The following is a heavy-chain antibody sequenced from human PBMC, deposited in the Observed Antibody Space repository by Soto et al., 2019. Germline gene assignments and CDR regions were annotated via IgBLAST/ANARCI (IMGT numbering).Heavy chain of an antibody. CDR2: VYRDGTT. D-gene: IGHD4-4*01. J-gene: IGHJ4*02. CDR3: ARGLVTTGF. V-gene: IGHV3-53*01. Sequence: GGSLRLSCAASGFTVNSTYMNWVRQAPGKGLEWVSIVYRDGTTYYADSVKGRFTISRDNSKNTLYLQMNSLRVEDTAVYYCARGLVTTGFWGQGTLVTVSS. CDR1: GFTVNSTY.